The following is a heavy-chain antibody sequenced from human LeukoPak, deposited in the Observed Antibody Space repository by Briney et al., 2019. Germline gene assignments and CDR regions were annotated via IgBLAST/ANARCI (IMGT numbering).Heavy chain of an antibody. CDR2: IYYSGST. CDR3: ARHGKYDILTGYFVY. CDR1: GGSIRSSSYY. Sequence: SETLSLTCTVSGGSIRSSSYYWGWIRQPPGKGLEWIGSIYYSGSTYYNPSLKSRVTISVDTSKNQFSLKLSSVTAADTAVYYCARHGKYDILTGYFVYWGQGTLVTVSS. D-gene: IGHD3-9*01. V-gene: IGHV4-39*01. J-gene: IGHJ4*02.